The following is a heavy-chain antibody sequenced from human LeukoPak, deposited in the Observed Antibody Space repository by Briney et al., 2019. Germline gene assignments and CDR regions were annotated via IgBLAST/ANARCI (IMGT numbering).Heavy chain of an antibody. V-gene: IGHV3-30*03. CDR1: GFTFSSYG. CDR3: ARDRYYYGSGSVGAYYGMDV. D-gene: IGHD3-10*01. J-gene: IGHJ6*02. CDR2: ISYDGSNK. Sequence: PGGSLRLSCAASGFTFSSYGMHWVRQAPGKGLEWVAVISYDGSNKYYADSVKGRFTISRDDAKNSLYLQMNSLRAEDTAVYYCARDRYYYGSGSVGAYYGMDVWGQGTTVTVSS.